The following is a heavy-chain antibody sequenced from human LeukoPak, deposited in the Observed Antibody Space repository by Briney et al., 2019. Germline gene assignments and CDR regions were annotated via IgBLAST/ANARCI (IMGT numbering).Heavy chain of an antibody. J-gene: IGHJ3*02. CDR1: GYTFTGYY. D-gene: IGHD2-15*01. Sequence: ASVRVSCKASGYTFTGYYMHWVRQAPGQWLEWMGWINPNSGGTNYAQKFQGRVTMTRDTSISTAYMELSRLRSDDTAVYYCAREMCSGGAKDAFDIWGQGTMVTVSS. CDR2: INPNSGGT. CDR3: AREMCSGGAKDAFDI. V-gene: IGHV1-2*02.